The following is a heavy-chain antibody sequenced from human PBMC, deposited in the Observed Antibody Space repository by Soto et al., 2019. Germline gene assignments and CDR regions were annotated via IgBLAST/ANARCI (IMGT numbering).Heavy chain of an antibody. CDR2: INPSGGST. J-gene: IGHJ4*02. V-gene: IGHV1-46*01. Sequence: ASMKVSCKASGYIFTNYNMHWVRQAPGQGLEWMGIINPSGGSTSYVQKFQGRVTMTRDTSTSTVYMELSSLRSEDTAVYYCARGYYDSSAYSYFDYWGQGTLVTVSS. CDR1: GYIFTNYN. D-gene: IGHD3-22*01. CDR3: ARGYYDSSAYSYFDY.